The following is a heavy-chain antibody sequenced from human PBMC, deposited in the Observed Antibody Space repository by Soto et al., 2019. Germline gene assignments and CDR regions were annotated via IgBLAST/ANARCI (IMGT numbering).Heavy chain of an antibody. CDR2: IIPIFGTA. CDR1: GGTFSSYA. D-gene: IGHD6-6*01. V-gene: IGHV1-69*13. Sequence: GASVKVSCKASGGTFSSYAISWVRQAPGQGLEWMGGIIPIFGTANYAQKFQGRVTITADESTSTAYMELSSLRSEDTAVYYCATSIAAPVCDYWGQGTLVTVSS. J-gene: IGHJ4*02. CDR3: ATSIAAPVCDY.